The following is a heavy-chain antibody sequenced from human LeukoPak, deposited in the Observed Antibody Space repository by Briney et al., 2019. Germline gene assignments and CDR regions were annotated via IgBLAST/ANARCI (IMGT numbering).Heavy chain of an antibody. J-gene: IGHJ5*02. CDR3: AKVPDTMVRGAS. CDR1: GFTFSSYA. V-gene: IGHV3-23*01. CDR2: ISGRVGST. D-gene: IGHD3-10*01. Sequence: GGSLRLSCAASGFTFSSYAMSWVRQAPGKGLEWVSAISGRVGSTYYADSGKGRFTISRDNSKNKLYLQMNSLRAEGTAVYYCAKVPDTMVRGASWGQGTLVPVSS.